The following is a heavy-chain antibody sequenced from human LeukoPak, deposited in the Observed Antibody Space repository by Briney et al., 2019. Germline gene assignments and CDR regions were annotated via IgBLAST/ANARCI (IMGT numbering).Heavy chain of an antibody. Sequence: SETLSLTCAVSGYSISSGYYWGWIRQPPGKGGEWIGRIYHSGSTYYNRSLKSRVTISVDTSKNQFSLKLSSVTAADTAVYYCARQFTDYDFWSGFWGGYYFDYWGQGTLVTVSS. D-gene: IGHD3-3*01. V-gene: IGHV4-38-2*01. J-gene: IGHJ4*02. CDR1: GYSISSGYY. CDR3: ARQFTDYDFWSGFWGGYYFDY. CDR2: IYHSGST.